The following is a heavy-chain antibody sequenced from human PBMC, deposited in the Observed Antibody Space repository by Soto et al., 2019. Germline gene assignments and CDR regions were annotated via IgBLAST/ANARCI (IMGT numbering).Heavy chain of an antibody. Sequence: VQLVQSGVEVKKPGASVKVSCKASGYTFISHGISWVRQAPGQGLEWMGWISGKNGNTKYAQEVQGRVTLTTDTSTSTAYMELRSLRSDDTAVYYCARVSSSIVVVPDYGMDVWGQGTTVTVSS. CDR1: GYTFISHG. CDR2: ISGKNGNT. D-gene: IGHD2-15*01. CDR3: ARVSSSIVVVPDYGMDV. V-gene: IGHV1-18*04. J-gene: IGHJ6*02.